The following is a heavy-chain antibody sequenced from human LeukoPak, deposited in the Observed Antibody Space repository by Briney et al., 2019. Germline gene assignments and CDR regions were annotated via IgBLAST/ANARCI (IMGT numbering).Heavy chain of an antibody. J-gene: IGHJ6*02. CDR3: ARELITMIVVVPYYYGMDV. D-gene: IGHD3-22*01. CDR1: GDSVSSNSAA. CDR2: TYYRSKWYN. V-gene: IGHV6-1*01. Sequence: SQTLSLTCAISGDSVSSNSAAWNWIRQSPSRGLEWLGRTYYRSKWYNDYAVSVKSRITINPDTSKNQFSLQLNSVTPEDTAVYYCARELITMIVVVPYYYGMDVWGQGTTVTVSS.